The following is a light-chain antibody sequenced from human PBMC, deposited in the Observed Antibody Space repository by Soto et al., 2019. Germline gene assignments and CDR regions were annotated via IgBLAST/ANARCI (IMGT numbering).Light chain of an antibody. Sequence: QSVLTQPPSVSGSPGQRITISCTWSTSNFGPLSGINWYQQLPGRAPKLLIYTNTHRPSGVPDRFSGSKSGTSASLAIPGLQPEDEGDYYCQYYDATLSGLFVFGSGTKVTVL. V-gene: IGLV1-40*01. CDR2: TNT. J-gene: IGLJ1*01. CDR1: TSNFGPLSG. CDR3: QYYDATLSGLFV.